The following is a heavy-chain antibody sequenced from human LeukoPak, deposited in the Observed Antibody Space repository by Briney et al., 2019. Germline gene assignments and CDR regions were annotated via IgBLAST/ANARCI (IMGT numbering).Heavy chain of an antibody. Sequence: GGSLRLSCAASGFTFSSYSMNWVRQAPGKGLEWVSSISSSSSYIYYADSVKGRFTISRDNAKNSLYLQMNSLRAEDTAVYYCARDWVPSSSSWLYNWFDPWGQGTLVTVSS. V-gene: IGHV3-21*01. J-gene: IGHJ5*02. CDR2: ISSSSSYI. CDR1: GFTFSSYS. D-gene: IGHD6-13*01. CDR3: ARDWVPSSSSWLYNWFDP.